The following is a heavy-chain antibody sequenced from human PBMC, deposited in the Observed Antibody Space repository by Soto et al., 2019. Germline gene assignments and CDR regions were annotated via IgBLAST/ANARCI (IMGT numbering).Heavy chain of an antibody. D-gene: IGHD3-10*01. CDR3: ARSTRDNNSGSYYYYAMDV. V-gene: IGHV3-23*01. CDR2: ISGSGGDT. J-gene: IGHJ6*02. CDR1: GFTFSRYA. Sequence: EVQLLESGGGLVQPGGSLRLSCAASGFTFSRYAMSWVRQAPGKGLEWVSVISGSGGDTYYADSVKGRFTISRDNSKNTVNVQMNSLRAEDTAVYYCARSTRDNNSGSYYYYAMDVWGQGTTVTVSS.